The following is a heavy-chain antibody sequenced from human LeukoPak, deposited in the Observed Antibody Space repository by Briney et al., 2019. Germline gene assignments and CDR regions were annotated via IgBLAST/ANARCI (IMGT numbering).Heavy chain of an antibody. CDR2: ISYDGSNK. CDR1: GFTFSSYA. J-gene: IGHJ4*02. CDR3: ARGGFVVVPAATPFDY. Sequence: HPGGSLRLSCAASGFTFSSYAMHWVRQAPGKGLEWVAVISYDGSNKYYAGSVKGRFTISRDNSKNTLYLQMNSLRAEDTAVYYCARGGFVVVPAATPFDYWGQGTLVTVSS. D-gene: IGHD2-2*01. V-gene: IGHV3-30-3*01.